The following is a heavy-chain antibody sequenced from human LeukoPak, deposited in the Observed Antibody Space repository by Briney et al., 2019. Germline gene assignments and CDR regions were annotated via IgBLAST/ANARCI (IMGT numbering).Heavy chain of an antibody. CDR2: IYHSGST. CDR1: GYSISSGYY. V-gene: IGHV4-38-2*01. J-gene: IGHJ4*02. Sequence: SETLSLTCAVSGYSISSGYYWGWIRQPPGKGLEWIGSIYHSGSTYYNPSLKSRVTISVDTSKNQFSLKLSSVTAADTAVYYCARLDTAMGPFDYWGQETLVTVSS. D-gene: IGHD5-18*01. CDR3: ARLDTAMGPFDY.